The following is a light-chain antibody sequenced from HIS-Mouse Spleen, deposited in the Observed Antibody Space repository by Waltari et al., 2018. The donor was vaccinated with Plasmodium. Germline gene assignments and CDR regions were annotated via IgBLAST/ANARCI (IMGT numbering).Light chain of an antibody. CDR1: QSISNY. J-gene: IGKJ1*01. Sequence: DIQMTQSPSSLSASVGDRVTITCQASQSISNYLNWYQQKPGKAPKFLIYAASTLQSGVPSRFSCNGSGTDFTLTISSLQPEDFATYYCQQSYSTWTFGQGTKVEIK. CDR2: AAS. V-gene: IGKV1-39*01. CDR3: QQSYSTWT.